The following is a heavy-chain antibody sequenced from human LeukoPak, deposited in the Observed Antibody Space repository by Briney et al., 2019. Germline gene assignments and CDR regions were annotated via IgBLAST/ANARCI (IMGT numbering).Heavy chain of an antibody. CDR1: GFTFSSSW. V-gene: IGHV3-74*01. Sequence: GGSLRLSCVTSGFTFSSSWMHWVRQAPGKGLVWVSRINSDGSDISYADSVKGRFTISRDNSKNTLYVQMNSLRAEDTAVYYCAKRISSRTGGYRLDYWGQGTLVTVSS. D-gene: IGHD5-24*01. J-gene: IGHJ4*02. CDR3: AKRISSRTGGYRLDY. CDR2: INSDGSDI.